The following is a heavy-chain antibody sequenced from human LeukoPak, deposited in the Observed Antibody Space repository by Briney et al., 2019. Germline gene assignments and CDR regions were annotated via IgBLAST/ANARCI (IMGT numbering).Heavy chain of an antibody. Sequence: SETLSLTCSVSGGSISSHYWTWMRQPPGKGLEWIGYISYSGITNYNPSLKSRVSISVDTSMNQPSLKVNSVTTADTAVYYCARLAVAGDYDHFYFYMDVWGKGTTVTVSS. CDR1: GGSISSHY. V-gene: IGHV4-59*11. CDR3: ARLAVAGDYDHFYFYMDV. CDR2: ISYSGIT. J-gene: IGHJ6*03. D-gene: IGHD6-19*01.